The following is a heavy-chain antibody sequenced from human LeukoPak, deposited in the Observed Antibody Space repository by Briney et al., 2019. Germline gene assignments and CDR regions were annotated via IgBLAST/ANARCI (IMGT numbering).Heavy chain of an antibody. D-gene: IGHD7-27*01. Sequence: GGALRLSCAASGFIFSSYSMNWVRQAPGKGLEWVSSISSSSGYIYYADSVKGRFTISRDNAKNSLYLQMNSLRAEDTAVYYCATDSVSGDPRYWVQGTLVTVSS. J-gene: IGHJ4*02. V-gene: IGHV3-21*01. CDR2: ISSSSGYI. CDR1: GFIFSSYS. CDR3: ATDSVSGDPRY.